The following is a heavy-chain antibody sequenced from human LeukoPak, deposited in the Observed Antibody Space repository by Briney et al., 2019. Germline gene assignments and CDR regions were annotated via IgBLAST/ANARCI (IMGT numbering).Heavy chain of an antibody. D-gene: IGHD6-13*01. V-gene: IGHV3-64*01. CDR1: GFTFSGYA. J-gene: IGHJ6*02. CDR3: ARNIYPAAGYYYYYYGMDV. CDR2: ISSNGGST. Sequence: GGSLRLSCAASGFTFSGYAMHWVRQAPGKGLEYVSAISSNGGSTYYANSVKGRFTISRDNSKNTLYLQMGSLRAEDMAVYYRARNIYPAAGYYYYYYGMDVWGQGTTVTVS.